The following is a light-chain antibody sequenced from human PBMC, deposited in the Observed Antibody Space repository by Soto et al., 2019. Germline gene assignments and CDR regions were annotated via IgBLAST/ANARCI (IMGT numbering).Light chain of an antibody. CDR2: GAS. CDR3: QYYGSSTGFA. CDR1: QSVASSA. J-gene: IGKJ3*01. V-gene: IGKV3-20*01. Sequence: EIVLTQSPGTLSLSAGERATLSCRASQSVASSALVWYQHKPGQAPRLLIFGASNRATGIPDRFSGSGSGTDFTLTITRLEPEDFAVYYCQYYGSSTGFAFGPATRVDI.